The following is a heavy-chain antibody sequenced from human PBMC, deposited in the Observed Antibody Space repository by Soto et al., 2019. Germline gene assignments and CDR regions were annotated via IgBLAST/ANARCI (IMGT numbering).Heavy chain of an antibody. CDR2: TYYRSKWYY. J-gene: IGHJ4*01. CDR1: GDSVSSNSAG. V-gene: IGHV6-1*01. CDR3: ARGEQYSGRIFDY. D-gene: IGHD1-26*01. Sequence: PSRTLSLTCAITGDSVSSNSAGWSWVRQSPSRGLEWLGRTYYRSKWYYEYAVSVRGRITINPDTSKNQYSLQLNSVTPEDTTVYFCARGEQYSGRIFDYWGQGTRVTSPQ.